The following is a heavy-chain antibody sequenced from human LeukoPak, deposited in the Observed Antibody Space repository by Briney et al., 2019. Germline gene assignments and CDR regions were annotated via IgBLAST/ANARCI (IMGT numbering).Heavy chain of an antibody. CDR3: ARDSSGYQYFQH. J-gene: IGHJ1*01. Sequence: SEPLSLTCTVSGGSISSYYWSWIRQPPGKGLEWIGYIYYGGSTNYNPSLKSRVTISVDTSKNQFSLKLSSVTAADTAVYYCARDSSGYQYFQHWGQGTLVTVSS. CDR2: IYYGGST. D-gene: IGHD3-22*01. CDR1: GGSISSYY. V-gene: IGHV4-59*01.